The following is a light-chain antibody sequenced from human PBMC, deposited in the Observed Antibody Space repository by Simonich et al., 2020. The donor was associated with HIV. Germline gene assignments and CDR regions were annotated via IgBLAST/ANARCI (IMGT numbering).Light chain of an antibody. CDR2: DAS. V-gene: IGKV3D-20*02. CDR1: QRVSGNY. Sequence: EIVLTQSPGTLSLSPGERATLSCRASQRVSGNYLAWYQQKPGLAPRLLIYDASTRATGVPDRFSGSGSGTDFTLTISRLEPEDFAVYYCQQRSNWPLTFGGGTKVEIK. CDR3: QQRSNWPLT. J-gene: IGKJ4*01.